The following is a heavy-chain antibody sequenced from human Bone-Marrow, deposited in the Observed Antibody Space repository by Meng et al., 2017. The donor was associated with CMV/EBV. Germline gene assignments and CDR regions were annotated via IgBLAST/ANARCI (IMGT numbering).Heavy chain of an antibody. CDR2: IRYDGSNK. V-gene: IGHV3-30*02. D-gene: IGHD3-22*01. CDR1: GFTFSSYG. J-gene: IGHJ4*02. Sequence: GESLKISCAASGFTFSSYGMHWVRQAPGKGLEWVAFIRYDGSNKYYADSVKGRFTISRDNSKNTLYLQMNSLRAEDTAMYYCASHYYYDTSPCPAFDYWDQGTLVTVSS. CDR3: ASHYYYDTSPCPAFDY.